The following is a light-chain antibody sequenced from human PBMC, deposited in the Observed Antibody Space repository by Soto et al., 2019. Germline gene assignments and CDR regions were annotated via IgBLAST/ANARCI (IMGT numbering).Light chain of an antibody. CDR1: SSDVGGYDY. CDR2: EVT. V-gene: IGLV2-8*01. Sequence: QSVLTQPPSASGSPGQSVTISCTGTSSDVGGYDYVSWYQQHPGKAPKLMIYEVTKRPSGVPDRFSGSKSGNTASLTVSGLQAEDEAEYSCSSYAGSNNFVFRTGTTVTVL. CDR3: SSYAGSNNFV. J-gene: IGLJ1*01.